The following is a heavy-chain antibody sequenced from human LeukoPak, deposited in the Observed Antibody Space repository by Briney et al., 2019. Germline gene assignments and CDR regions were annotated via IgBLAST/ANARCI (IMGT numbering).Heavy chain of an antibody. CDR2: IYPGDSDT. J-gene: IGHJ4*02. CDR1: GYSITNYW. V-gene: IGHV5-51*01. D-gene: IGHD1-14*01. CDR3: ARGITSLDS. Sequence: HGESLKICCKGSGYSITNYWIAWVRQTPGKGLEWMGIIYPGDSDTRYSPSFQGQVTISADKSFSTAYLQWSSLKASDTAIYYCARGITSLDSWAQGTLVTVSS.